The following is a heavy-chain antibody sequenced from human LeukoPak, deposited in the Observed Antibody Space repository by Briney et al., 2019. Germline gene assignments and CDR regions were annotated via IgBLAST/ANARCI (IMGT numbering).Heavy chain of an antibody. CDR3: AKGDGDY. Sequence: GRSLRLSCAASGFSCSSYTIHWVRQAPGKGLEWVAFIRYDGSNKYYADSVKGRFTISRDNSKNTLYLQMSSLRAEDTAVYYCAKGDGDYWGQGTLVTVSS. V-gene: IGHV3-30*04. CDR2: IRYDGSNK. CDR1: GFSCSSYT. D-gene: IGHD2-21*01. J-gene: IGHJ4*02.